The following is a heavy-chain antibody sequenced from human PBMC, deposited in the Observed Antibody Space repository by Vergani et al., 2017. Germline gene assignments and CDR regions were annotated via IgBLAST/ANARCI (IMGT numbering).Heavy chain of an antibody. CDR1: GGTFSSYA. CDR3: ARGPLYYDFWSGYQTYYSYMDV. Sequence: QVQLVQSGAEVKKPGSSVEVSCKASGGTFSSYAIAWVRQAPGQGLEWMGGIIPIFGTANYAQKFQGRVTITADESTSTAYMELSSLRSEDTAVYYCARGPLYYDFWSGYQTYYSYMDVWGKGTTVTVSS. V-gene: IGHV1-69*01. CDR2: IIPIFGTA. D-gene: IGHD3-3*01. J-gene: IGHJ6*03.